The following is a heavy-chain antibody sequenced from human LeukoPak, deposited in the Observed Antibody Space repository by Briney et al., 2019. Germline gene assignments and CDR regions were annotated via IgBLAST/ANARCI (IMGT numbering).Heavy chain of an antibody. J-gene: IGHJ4*02. CDR3: ARDRRGQLWAYFDY. D-gene: IGHD5-18*01. V-gene: IGHV4-59*12. CDR1: GGSISSYY. Sequence: PSETLSLTCTVSGGSISSYYWSWIRQPPGKGLEWIGYIYYSGSTNYNPSLKSRVTISVDTSKNQFSLKLSSVTAADTAVYYCARDRRGQLWAYFDYWGQGTLVTVSS. CDR2: IYYSGST.